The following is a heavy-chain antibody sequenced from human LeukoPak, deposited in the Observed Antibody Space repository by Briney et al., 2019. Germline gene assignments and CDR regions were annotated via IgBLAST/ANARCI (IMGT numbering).Heavy chain of an antibody. CDR2: TYYRSKWYN. CDR3: ARGGLSSSWWDYYYYYMDV. Sequence: SQTLSLTCDISGDSVSSNSAAWNWIRQSPSRGLGWLGRTYYRSKWYNDYAVSVKSRITINPDTSKNQFSLQLNSVTPEDTAVYYCARGGLSSSWWDYYYYYMDVWGKGTTVTVSS. CDR1: GDSVSSNSAA. J-gene: IGHJ6*03. D-gene: IGHD6-13*01. V-gene: IGHV6-1*01.